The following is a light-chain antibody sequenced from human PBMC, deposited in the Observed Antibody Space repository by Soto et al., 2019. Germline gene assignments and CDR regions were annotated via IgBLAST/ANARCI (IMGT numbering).Light chain of an antibody. Sequence: QPVLTQSPSASASLRASVKLTCTLSSGHSSYAIAWHQQQPEKGPRYLMNLNIDGSHSKGDGIPDRFSGSSSGAERYLTISSLQSEDEADYYCQTWVTGIVVFGGGTQLTVL. CDR1: SGHSSYA. CDR3: QTWVTGIVV. J-gene: IGLJ2*01. V-gene: IGLV4-69*01. CDR2: LNIDGSH.